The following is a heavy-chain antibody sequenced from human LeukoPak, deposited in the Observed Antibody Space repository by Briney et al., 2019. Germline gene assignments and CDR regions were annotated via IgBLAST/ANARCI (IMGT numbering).Heavy chain of an antibody. CDR2: IIPIFGIA. D-gene: IGHD6-13*01. V-gene: IGHV1-69*10. CDR3: ARDRRIAAASYYYGMDV. Sequence: SVKVSCKASGGTFSSYAISWVRQAPGQGLEWMGGIIPIFGIANYAQKFQGRVTITADKSTSTAYMELSSLRSEDTAVYYCARDRRIAAASYYYGMDVWGQGTTVTVSS. CDR1: GGTFSSYA. J-gene: IGHJ6*02.